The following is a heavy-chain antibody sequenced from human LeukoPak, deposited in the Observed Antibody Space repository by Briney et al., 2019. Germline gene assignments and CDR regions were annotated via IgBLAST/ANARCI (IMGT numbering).Heavy chain of an antibody. V-gene: IGHV1-69*04. D-gene: IGHD3-22*01. Sequence: SVKVSCKASGGTFSSYAISWVRQAPGQGLEWMGRIIPILGIANYAQKFQGRVTMTRDTSTSTVYMELSSLRSEDTAVYYCASEPEYYYDSSGYYYYWGQGTLVTVSS. CDR2: IIPILGIA. CDR1: GGTFSSYA. CDR3: ASEPEYYYDSSGYYYY. J-gene: IGHJ4*02.